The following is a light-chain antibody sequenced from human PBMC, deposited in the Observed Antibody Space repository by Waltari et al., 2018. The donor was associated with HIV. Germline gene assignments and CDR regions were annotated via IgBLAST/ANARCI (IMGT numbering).Light chain of an antibody. CDR3: QQYGSSPPDT. J-gene: IGKJ2*01. CDR2: GAS. V-gene: IGKV3-20*01. CDR1: QSVSSSY. Sequence: EIVLTKSPGTLALSPGERATLSCRASQSVSSSYLAWYQQKPGQAPRLLIYGASSSSTGIPDRFSGSGSGTDFTLTISRLEPEDFAVYYCQQYGSSPPDTVGQGTKLEIK.